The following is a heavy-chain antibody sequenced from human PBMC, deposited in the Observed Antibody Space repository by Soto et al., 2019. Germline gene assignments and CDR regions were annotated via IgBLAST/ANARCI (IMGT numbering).Heavy chain of an antibody. CDR1: GFTFSDYY. CDR3: ARDPSRGSEWARYLDL. CDR2: ISLSSGNI. V-gene: IGHV3-11*06. Sequence: PGGSLRHSCASSGFTFSDYYMDLVRQAQGQGLEWVSYISLSSGNIHYADSVRGRFTVSRDNAKNSLYLQMNSLRAEDTAVYYCARDPSRGSEWARYLDLWGRGTLVTVS. D-gene: IGHD1-26*01. J-gene: IGHJ2*01.